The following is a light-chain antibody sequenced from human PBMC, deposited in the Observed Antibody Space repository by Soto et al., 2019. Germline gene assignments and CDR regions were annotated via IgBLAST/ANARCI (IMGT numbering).Light chain of an antibody. V-gene: IGKV3D-15*01. Sequence: EIVLTQSPGTLSLSPGERATLSCRAIQSVNNNFLAWYQQKPGQAPRLLIYRASSRATGISDRFSGSGSGTEFTLTISSLQSEDFAVYYCQQDKNWPPITFGQGTRLEIK. CDR1: QSVNNN. CDR3: QQDKNWPPIT. J-gene: IGKJ5*01. CDR2: RAS.